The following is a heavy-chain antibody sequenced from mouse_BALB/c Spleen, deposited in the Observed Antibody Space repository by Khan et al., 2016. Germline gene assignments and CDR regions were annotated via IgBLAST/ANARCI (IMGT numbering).Heavy chain of an antibody. Sequence: EMELVESGGGLVQPGGSLKLSCAASGFDFSRYWMSWVRQAPGKGLEWIGEINPDSSTINYTPSLKDKFIISSDNAKNTLYLQMSKVRSEDTALXYRARLHCCGYMNYWGHGTTLTVAS. CDR3: ARLHCCGYMNY. D-gene: IGHD1-2*01. CDR2: INPDSSTI. CDR1: GFDFSRYW. J-gene: IGHJ2*01. V-gene: IGHV4-1*02.